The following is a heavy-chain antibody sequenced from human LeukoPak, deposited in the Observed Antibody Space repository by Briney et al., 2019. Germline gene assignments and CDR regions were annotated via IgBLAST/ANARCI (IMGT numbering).Heavy chain of an antibody. CDR2: IYENGGTT. D-gene: IGHD4-11*01. CDR1: GFTFRSHA. J-gene: IGHJ4*02. Sequence: GGSLRLSCVGSGFTFRSHAMSWVRQAPEKGLEFVSGIYENGGTTYYADSVKGRFSISRDNSKNTLYLQMNSLRAEDTAVYYCAQTATVTTVDYWGQGTLVTVSS. V-gene: IGHV3-23*01. CDR3: AQTATVTTVDY.